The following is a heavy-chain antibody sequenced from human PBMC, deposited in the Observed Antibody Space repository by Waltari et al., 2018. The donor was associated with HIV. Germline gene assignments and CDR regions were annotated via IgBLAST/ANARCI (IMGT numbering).Heavy chain of an antibody. CDR2: INSDGSTT. Sequence: EVQLVESGGVLVQPGGSLRLCCAASVSTFSNYSLHWVRQAPGKVLVWVSRINSDGSTTNYAGPVKGRLTVSRDKAKNTLYLQMNSLRAEDTAVYDCARDLYSSNGDDYWGQGTLVTVSS. J-gene: IGHJ4*02. D-gene: IGHD6-19*01. CDR3: ARDLYSSNGDDY. V-gene: IGHV3-74*01. CDR1: VSTFSNYS.